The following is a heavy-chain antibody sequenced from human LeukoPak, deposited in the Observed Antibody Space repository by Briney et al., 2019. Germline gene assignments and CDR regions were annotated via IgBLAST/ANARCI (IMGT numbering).Heavy chain of an antibody. Sequence: GGSLRLSCAASGFTFTNYAMSWVRQAPGKGLEWVSSISGGVGSTYYADSVKGRFTISRDNSKNTLYLQMNSLKSEDTAVYYCANFFGNNFGYWGQGTLVTVSS. CDR2: ISGGVGST. CDR3: ANFFGNNFGY. J-gene: IGHJ4*02. CDR1: GFTFTNYA. D-gene: IGHD5-24*01. V-gene: IGHV3-23*01.